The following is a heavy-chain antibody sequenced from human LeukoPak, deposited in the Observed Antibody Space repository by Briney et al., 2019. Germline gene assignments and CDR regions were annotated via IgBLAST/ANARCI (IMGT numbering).Heavy chain of an antibody. CDR2: INPSDSRT. CDR1: GYTFTGYY. V-gene: IGHV1-46*01. D-gene: IGHD3-22*01. Sequence: ASVKVSCKASGYTFTGYYMHWVRQAPGQGLEWMGIINPSDSRTNYAQKFQGRVTMTRDMSTSTVYMELSSLRTEDTAVYYCARDRYYDSSGYSNAFDIWGQGTMVTVSS. J-gene: IGHJ3*02. CDR3: ARDRYYDSSGYSNAFDI.